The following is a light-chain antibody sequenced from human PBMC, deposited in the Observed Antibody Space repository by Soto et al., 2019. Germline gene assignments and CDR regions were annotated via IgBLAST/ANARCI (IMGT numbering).Light chain of an antibody. CDR1: SSDVGGYNY. CDR3: CLYAGSYTVV. Sequence: QSALTQPRSVSGSPGQSVTISCTGTSSDVGGYNYVSWYQQHPGKAPKLMIYDVSKWPSGVPDRFSGSKSGNTASLTISGLQAEDEADYYCCLYAGSYTVVFGGGTKLTVL. V-gene: IGLV2-11*01. CDR2: DVS. J-gene: IGLJ2*01.